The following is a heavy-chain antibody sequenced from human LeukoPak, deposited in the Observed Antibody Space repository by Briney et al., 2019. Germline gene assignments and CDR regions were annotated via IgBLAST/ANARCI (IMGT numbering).Heavy chain of an antibody. V-gene: IGHV1-18*01. CDR1: GYTFTNYG. J-gene: IGHJ4*02. D-gene: IGHD1-1*01. CDR3: ARDIATVQHQD. CDR2: ISGYNGNT. Sequence: ASVKVSCKTSGYTFTNYGISWARQAPGQGLEWMGWISGYNGNTNYVQKFRGRVAMTIDTSTSTVYMDLRSLRSDDTAVYYCARDIATVQHQDWGQGTLVTVSS.